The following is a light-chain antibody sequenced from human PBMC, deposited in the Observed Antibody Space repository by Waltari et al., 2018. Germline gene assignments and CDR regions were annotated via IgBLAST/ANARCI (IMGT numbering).Light chain of an antibody. Sequence: QAGLTQPPSVSWNLRQTATLTCTGNNNNVGYQGAAWLQQHQGHPPTLLSPRNNNRPSGMSGRFSASRSGNTASLTITGLQPEDEADYYCSAWDYSLSAWVFGGGTKLTVL. CDR1: NNNVGYQG. V-gene: IGLV10-54*01. J-gene: IGLJ3*02. CDR2: RNN. CDR3: SAWDYSLSAWV.